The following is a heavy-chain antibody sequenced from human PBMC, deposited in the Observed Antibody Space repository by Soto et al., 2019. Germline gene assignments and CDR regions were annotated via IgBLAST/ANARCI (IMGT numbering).Heavy chain of an antibody. CDR1: VGTLSSFLNYP. D-gene: IGHD3-3*01. J-gene: IGHJ4*02. V-gene: IGHV1-69*06. CDR3: ARRDTSGFLRYFDN. CDR2: IVPNVGTV. Sequence: QMQLVQSGAEVKKPGSSVKVSCKASVGTLSSFLNYPINWVRQAPGQGLEWMGGIVPNVGTVNYAQKFQGRVTITANKSTGTAYMALSSLRAEDTALYYCARRDTSGFLRYFDNWGQVTLVTVSS.